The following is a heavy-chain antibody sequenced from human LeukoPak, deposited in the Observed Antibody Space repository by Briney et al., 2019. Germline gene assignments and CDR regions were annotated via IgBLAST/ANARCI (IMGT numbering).Heavy chain of an antibody. CDR3: AREVSRTVTWIDH. D-gene: IGHD4-17*01. CDR2: INPNSGDT. CDR1: GYTFTAYY. Sequence: ASVKVSCKASGYTFTAYYMHWVRQAPGQGLEWMGRINPNSGDTNHAQKFQGRVTMTRDTSISTAYMELSRLRSDDTAVYYCAREVSRTVTWIDHWGQGTLVTVSS. J-gene: IGHJ4*02. V-gene: IGHV1-2*06.